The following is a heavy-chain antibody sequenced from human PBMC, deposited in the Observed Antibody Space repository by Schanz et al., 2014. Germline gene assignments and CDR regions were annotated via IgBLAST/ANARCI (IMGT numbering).Heavy chain of an antibody. D-gene: IGHD3-16*01. V-gene: IGHV1-46*01. CDR1: GYTFTTYY. CDR2: INPSGGTT. Sequence: QVQLVQSGAEVKKPGASVKVSCKASGYTFTTYYIHWVRQAPGQGLEWMGIINPSGGTTKYAQRFQGRVTMTWDTSTSTAYMELKSLRSADTAVYYCATIGVNDYWRFGLDLWGQGTTVTVSS. CDR3: ATIGVNDYWRFGLDL. J-gene: IGHJ6*02.